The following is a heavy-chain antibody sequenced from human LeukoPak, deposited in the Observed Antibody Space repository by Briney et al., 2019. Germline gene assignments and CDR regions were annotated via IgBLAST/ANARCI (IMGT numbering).Heavy chain of an antibody. CDR2: IKEDGSEK. D-gene: IGHD2-2*01. V-gene: IGHV3-7*04. CDR3: ARLFCSSTSRYYFDY. CDR1: GFTFSRYW. Sequence: GGSLRLSCAASGFTFSRYWMTWVRQAPGKGLEWVASIKEDGSEKSYVEGRFTISRDNAENSLYLQVNSLRAEDTAVYYCARLFCSSTSRYYFDYWGQGSLVTVSS. J-gene: IGHJ4*02.